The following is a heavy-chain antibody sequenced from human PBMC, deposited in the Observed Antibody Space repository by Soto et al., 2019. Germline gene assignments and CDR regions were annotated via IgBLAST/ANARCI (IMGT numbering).Heavy chain of an antibody. D-gene: IGHD3-10*01. V-gene: IGHV3-15*01. Sequence: PGGSLRLSCAASGLIFSDVWMTWVRQAPGKGLEWVGRIKTKPDDGTIDYAAPVRGRFTISRDNSKNTLSLQMTSLRAEDTAVYYCAKVMGSTSSTANFDYWGRGTLVTVSS. CDR2: IKTKPDDGTI. J-gene: IGHJ4*02. CDR3: AKVMGSTSSTANFDY. CDR1: GLIFSDVW.